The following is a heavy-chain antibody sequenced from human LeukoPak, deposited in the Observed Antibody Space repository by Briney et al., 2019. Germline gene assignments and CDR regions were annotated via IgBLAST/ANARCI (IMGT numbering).Heavy chain of an antibody. CDR2: ISGSGGST. J-gene: IGHJ4*02. D-gene: IGHD2-2*01. CDR3: AKIAIDIVVVPAATDY. V-gene: IGHV3-23*01. Sequence: PGRSLRLSCAASGFTFSSYAMSWVRQAPGKGLEWVSAISGSGGSTYYADSVKGRFTISRDNSKNTLYLQMNGLRAEDTAVYYCAKIAIDIVVVPAATDYWGQGTLVTVSS. CDR1: GFTFSSYA.